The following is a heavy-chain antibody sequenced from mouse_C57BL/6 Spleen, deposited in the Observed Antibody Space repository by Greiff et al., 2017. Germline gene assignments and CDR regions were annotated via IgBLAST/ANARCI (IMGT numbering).Heavy chain of an antibody. CDR2: INPSSGYT. CDR1: GYTFTSYT. J-gene: IGHJ1*03. CDR3: GRGPVVVYFGG. V-gene: IGHV1-4*01. Sequence: QVQLQQSGAELARPGASVKMSCTASGYTFTSYTMHWVQQRPGQGLEWIGYINPSSGYTKYNQKFKDKATLTADKSSSTAYMQRSSLTSEDSAVYCYGRGPVVVYFGGWGTGTTVTVSS. D-gene: IGHD1-1*01.